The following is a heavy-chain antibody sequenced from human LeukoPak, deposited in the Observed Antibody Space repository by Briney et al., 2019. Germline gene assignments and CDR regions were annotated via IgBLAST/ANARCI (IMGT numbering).Heavy chain of an antibody. Sequence: SETLSLTCTVSGGFISSSSYYWGWIRQPPGKGLEWIGSIYYSGSTYYNPSLKSRVTISVDTSKNQFSLKLSSVTAADTAVYYCAREGELLNLDYWGQGTLVTVSS. CDR3: AREGELLNLDY. CDR1: GGFISSSSYY. D-gene: IGHD1-26*01. J-gene: IGHJ4*02. CDR2: IYYSGST. V-gene: IGHV4-39*02.